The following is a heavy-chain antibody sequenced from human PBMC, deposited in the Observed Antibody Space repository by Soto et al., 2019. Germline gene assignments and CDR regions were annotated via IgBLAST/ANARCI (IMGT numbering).Heavy chain of an antibody. D-gene: IGHD4-17*01. J-gene: IGHJ6*03. CDR1: GYTFTSYD. CDR3: AAWTRYGDYVLNYYYYMDV. V-gene: IGHV1-8*01. CDR2: MNPNSGNT. Sequence: ASVKVSCKASGYTFTSYDINWVRQATGQGLEWMGWMNPNSGNTGYAQKFQGRVTMTRNTSISTAYMELSSLRSEDTAVYYCAAWTRYGDYVLNYYYYMDVWGKGTTVTVSS.